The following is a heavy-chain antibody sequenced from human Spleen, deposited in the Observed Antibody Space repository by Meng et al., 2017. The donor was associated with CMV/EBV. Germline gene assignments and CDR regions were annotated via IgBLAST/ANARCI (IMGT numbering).Heavy chain of an antibody. D-gene: IGHD5-18*01. CDR2: INGNGTTI. CDR3: ARDRSYGGSQENDAFDV. J-gene: IGHJ3*01. CDR1: GFTFSDYF. Sequence: GGSLRLSCAVSGFTFSDYFMSWIRQAPGKGLEWVSYINGNGTTIYYADSVKGRFTISRDNSKNTLYLQVGSLRTEDTAVYYCARDRSYGGSQENDAFDVWGQGTAVTVSS. V-gene: IGHV3-11*04.